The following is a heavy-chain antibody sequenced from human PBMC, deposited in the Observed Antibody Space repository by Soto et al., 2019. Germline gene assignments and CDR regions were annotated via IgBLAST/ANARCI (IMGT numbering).Heavy chain of an antibody. CDR3: ARVYGSGSYYDKRATWGMDV. Sequence: QVQLVQSGAEVKKPGSSVKVSCKASGGTFSSYTISWVRQAPGQGLEWMGRIIPILGIANYAQKFQGRVTITADKSTSTAYMELSSQRSEDTAVYYCARVYGSGSYYDKRATWGMDVWGKGTTVTVSS. D-gene: IGHD3-10*01. J-gene: IGHJ6*04. V-gene: IGHV1-69*02. CDR2: IIPILGIA. CDR1: GGTFSSYT.